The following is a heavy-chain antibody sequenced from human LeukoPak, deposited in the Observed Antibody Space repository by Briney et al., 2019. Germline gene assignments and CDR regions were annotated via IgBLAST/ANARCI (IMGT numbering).Heavy chain of an antibody. Sequence: SVKVSCKASGGTFSSYAISWVRQAPGQGLEWMGGIIPIFGTANYAQKFQGRVTITTDESTSTAYMELSSLRSEDTAVYYCAILVEMATVIFDYWGQGTLVTVSS. J-gene: IGHJ4*02. CDR2: IIPIFGTA. D-gene: IGHD5-24*01. CDR1: GGTFSSYA. V-gene: IGHV1-69*05. CDR3: AILVEMATVIFDY.